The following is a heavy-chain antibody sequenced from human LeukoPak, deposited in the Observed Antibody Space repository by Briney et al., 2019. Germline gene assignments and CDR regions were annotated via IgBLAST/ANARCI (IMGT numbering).Heavy chain of an antibody. V-gene: IGHV3-20*04. CDR2: INWNGGST. Sequence: GGSLRLSCAASGFTFDDYGMSWVRQAPGKGLEWVSGINWNGGSTGYADSVKGRFTISRDNAKNSLYLQMNSLRAEDTALYYCARDRLRWWTDAFDIWGQGTMVTVSS. J-gene: IGHJ3*02. CDR1: GFTFDDYG. CDR3: ARDRLRWWTDAFDI. D-gene: IGHD4-23*01.